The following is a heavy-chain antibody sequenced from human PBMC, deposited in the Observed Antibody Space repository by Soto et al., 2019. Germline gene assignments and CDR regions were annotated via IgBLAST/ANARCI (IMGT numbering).Heavy chain of an antibody. Sequence: QVQLQESGPGLVKPSETLSLTCAVSGDSISSRNWWSWVRQTPGKGLEYIGEIHHSGSTNYNPSLTSRVTMSVDKSKNQFSLNLNSVTAADTAIYYWARRKLEMMYVGWFDPWGQGTLVTVSS. CDR1: GDSISSRNW. D-gene: IGHD2-8*01. CDR2: IHHSGST. J-gene: IGHJ5*02. V-gene: IGHV4-4*02. CDR3: ARRKLEMMYVGWFDP.